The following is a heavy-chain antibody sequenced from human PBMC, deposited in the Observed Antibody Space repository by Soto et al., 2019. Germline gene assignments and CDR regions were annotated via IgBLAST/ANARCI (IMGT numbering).Heavy chain of an antibody. CDR3: ARGYDTALAPIF. CDR2: INHLTTT. J-gene: IGHJ4*02. D-gene: IGHD5-18*01. Sequence: SETLSLTCAVYGGSFSSYHWSWIRQTPGKGLEWIGEINHLTTTNDNPSLKSRVIISLDTPKNQFSLKLSSVTAADTAVYYCARGYDTALAPIFWGQGILVTVSS. V-gene: IGHV4-34*01. CDR1: GGSFSSYH.